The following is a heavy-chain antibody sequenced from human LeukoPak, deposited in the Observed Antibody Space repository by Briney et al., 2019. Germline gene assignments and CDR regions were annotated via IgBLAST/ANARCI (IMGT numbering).Heavy chain of an antibody. J-gene: IGHJ6*03. CDR2: MNPNSDNT. V-gene: IGHV1-8*01. CDR1: GYTFTSYD. Sequence: ASVKVSCKASGYTFTSYDINWVRQATGQGLEWMGWMNPNSDNTGYALKFQGRVTITRNTSISTAYMELSSLGSEDTAVYYCATAVRYSSSSKRRRYYYYMDVWGKGTTVTVSS. D-gene: IGHD6-6*01. CDR3: ATAVRYSSSSKRRRYYYYMDV.